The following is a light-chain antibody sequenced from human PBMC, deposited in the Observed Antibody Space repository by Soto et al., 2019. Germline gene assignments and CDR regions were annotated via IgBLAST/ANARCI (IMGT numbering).Light chain of an antibody. CDR1: QSIANS. J-gene: IGKJ1*01. CDR2: GAS. V-gene: IGKV3-20*01. Sequence: EIALTQSAGTLSLSPGERASLSCRASQSIANSLAWYQQKPGQAPRLLIFGASNRATGIPDRFSGSGSGTEFTLTISRLEPEDFAVYHCQQYGGSPRTFGQGTKVDIK. CDR3: QQYGGSPRT.